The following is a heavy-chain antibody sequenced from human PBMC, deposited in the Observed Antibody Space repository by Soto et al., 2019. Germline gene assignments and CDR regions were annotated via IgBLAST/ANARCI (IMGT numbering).Heavy chain of an antibody. D-gene: IGHD6-19*01. J-gene: IGHJ4*02. V-gene: IGHV1-3*01. CDR3: ARAVAVAADFDY. CDR1: GYTFTGYA. Sequence: ASVKVSCKASGYTFTGYAMHWVRQAPGQRLEWMGWINAGNGNTKYSQKFQGRVTITRDTSASTAYMELSSLRSEDTAVYYCARAVAVAADFDYLGPGNPGHRLL. CDR2: INAGNGNT.